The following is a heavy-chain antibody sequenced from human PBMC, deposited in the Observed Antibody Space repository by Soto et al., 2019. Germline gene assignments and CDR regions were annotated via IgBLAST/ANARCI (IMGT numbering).Heavy chain of an antibody. CDR3: ANVRG. CDR2: ISGGDGSRT. Sequence: EVQLLESGGGLVQSGGSLRLSCVASGFHLSDYALNWVRQAPGKGLEWVSAISGGDGSRTYYADSVKGRFAISRDTAKSTVFLQMNNLRPEDTAVYYCANVRGWGQGALVSVSS. D-gene: IGHD3-10*01. CDR1: GFHLSDYA. V-gene: IGHV3-23*01. J-gene: IGHJ4*02.